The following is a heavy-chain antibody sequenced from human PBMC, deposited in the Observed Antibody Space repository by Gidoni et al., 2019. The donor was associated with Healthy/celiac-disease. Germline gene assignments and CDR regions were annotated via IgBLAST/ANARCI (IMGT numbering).Heavy chain of an antibody. CDR2: IIPIFGTA. CDR3: AKAHYDSSGYYQRLDYYYMDV. D-gene: IGHD3-22*01. CDR1: GGTFSSYA. J-gene: IGHJ6*03. V-gene: IGHV1-69*06. Sequence: QVQLVQSGAEVKKPGSSVKVSCKASGGTFSSYAISWVRQAPGQGLEWMGGIIPIFGTANYAQKFQGRVTITADKSTSTAYMELSSLRSEDTAVYYCAKAHYDSSGYYQRLDYYYMDVWGKGTTVTVSS.